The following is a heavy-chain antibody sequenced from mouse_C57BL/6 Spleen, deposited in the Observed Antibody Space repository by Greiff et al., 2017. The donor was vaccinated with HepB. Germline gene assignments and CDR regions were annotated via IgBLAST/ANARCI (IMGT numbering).Heavy chain of an antibody. J-gene: IGHJ1*03. CDR3: ARVYGNYVNWYFDV. V-gene: IGHV1-55*01. CDR1: GYTFTSYW. D-gene: IGHD2-10*02. Sequence: QVQLQQPGAELVKPGASVKMSCKASGYTFTSYWITWVKQRPGQGLEWIGDIYPGSGSTNYNEKFKSKATLTVDTSSSTAYMQLSSLTSEDSAVYYGARVYGNYVNWYFDVWGTGTTVTVSS. CDR2: IYPGSGST.